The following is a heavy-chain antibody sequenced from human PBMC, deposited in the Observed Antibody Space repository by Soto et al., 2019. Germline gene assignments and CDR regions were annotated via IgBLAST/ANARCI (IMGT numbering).Heavy chain of an antibody. V-gene: IGHV4-39*01. CDR2: ISYSGST. J-gene: IGHJ4*02. CDR1: GGSISSGSINSNSYF. CDR3: ARLDNTGRYKSFDY. Sequence: SETLSLTCIVSGGSISSGSINSNSYFWGWIRQPPGKGLEGIGIISYSGSTYYNPSLKSRVTIFVDTSKNQFSLKLTSVTAADTAVYHCARLDNTGRYKSFDYWGQGILVTVSS. D-gene: IGHD1-26*01.